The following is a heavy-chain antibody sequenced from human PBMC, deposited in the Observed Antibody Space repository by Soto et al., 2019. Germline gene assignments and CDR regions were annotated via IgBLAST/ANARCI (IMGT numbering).Heavy chain of an antibody. Sequence: ASVKVSCKASGYTFTSYYIHWVRQAPGQGLEWMGIINPSGGSTSYAQKFQGRVTMTRDTSTSTVYMELSSLRSEDTAVYYCARDYAYYYDSSGYSDWYFDLWGRGTLVTVSS. D-gene: IGHD3-22*01. J-gene: IGHJ2*01. V-gene: IGHV1-46*01. CDR2: INPSGGST. CDR3: ARDYAYYYDSSGYSDWYFDL. CDR1: GYTFTSYY.